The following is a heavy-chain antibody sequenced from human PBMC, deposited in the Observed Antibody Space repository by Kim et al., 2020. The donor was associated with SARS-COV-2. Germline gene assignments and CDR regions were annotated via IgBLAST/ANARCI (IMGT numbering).Heavy chain of an antibody. J-gene: IGHJ4*02. CDR3: AKELVYGDGYSPHYFDY. D-gene: IGHD4-17*01. CDR1: GFTFSSYA. CDR2: ISGSGGST. Sequence: GGSLRLSCAASGFTFSSYAMSWVRQAPGKGLEWVSAISGSGGSTYYADSVKGRFTISRDNSKNTLYLQMNSLRAEDTAVYYCAKELVYGDGYSPHYFDYWGQGTLVTVSS. V-gene: IGHV3-23*01.